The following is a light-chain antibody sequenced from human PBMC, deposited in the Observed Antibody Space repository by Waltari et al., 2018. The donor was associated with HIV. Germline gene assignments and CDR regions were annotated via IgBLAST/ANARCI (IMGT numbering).Light chain of an antibody. J-gene: IGLJ2*01. V-gene: IGLV1-47*01. CDR1: SSTTGSHN. Sequence: QSVVTQSPSASGTPGQSVTIPCSGSSSTTGSHNVFCSQHLPGTAPKPLIYRDNQRPSGVPDRISGSRSGTSASLAISGLRSEDEAVYYCVVWDDSLSGVVFGGGTSLTVL. CDR2: RDN. CDR3: VVWDDSLSGVV.